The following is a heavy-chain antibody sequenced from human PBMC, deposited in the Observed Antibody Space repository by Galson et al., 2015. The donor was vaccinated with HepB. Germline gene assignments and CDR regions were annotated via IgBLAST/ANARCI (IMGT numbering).Heavy chain of an antibody. J-gene: IGHJ4*02. D-gene: IGHD3-16*01. CDR2: IVPIIGTG. Sequence: SVKVSCKASGDALRNLAINWVRQAPGQGLEWMGGIVPIIGTGNYAQKFQDGLTIVADKSTSTNYMELRSLRSEDTAVYYCAREGDGAYFDYWGQGTPVSVSS. V-gene: IGHV1-69*06. CDR1: GDALRNLA. CDR3: AREGDGAYFDY.